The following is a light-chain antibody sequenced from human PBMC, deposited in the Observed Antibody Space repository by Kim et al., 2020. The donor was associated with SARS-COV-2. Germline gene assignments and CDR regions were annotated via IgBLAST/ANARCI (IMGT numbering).Light chain of an antibody. J-gene: IGLJ1*01. CDR1: SSNSGSNY. CDR3: AAWDDSLSGRV. V-gene: IGLV1-47*01. Sequence: GQRVTISCSGSSSNSGSNYVYWYQQPPGTAPKLLIYRNNQRPSGVPDRFSGSKSGTSASLAISGLRSEDEADYYCAAWDDSLSGRVFGTGTRSPS. CDR2: RNN.